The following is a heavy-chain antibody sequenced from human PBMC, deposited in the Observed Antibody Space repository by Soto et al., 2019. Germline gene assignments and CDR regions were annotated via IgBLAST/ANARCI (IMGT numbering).Heavy chain of an antibody. CDR3: ARGPKSRAYVRSSGDWFDP. J-gene: IGHJ5*02. CDR1: GGSFSGYY. CDR2: INHSGST. V-gene: IGHV4-34*01. D-gene: IGHD4-17*01. Sequence: SETLSLTCAVYGGSFSGYYWSWIRQPPGKGLEWIGEINHSGSTNYNPSLKSRVTISVDTSKNQFSLKLSSVTAADTAVYYCARGPKSRAYVRSSGDWFDPWGQGTLVTVSS.